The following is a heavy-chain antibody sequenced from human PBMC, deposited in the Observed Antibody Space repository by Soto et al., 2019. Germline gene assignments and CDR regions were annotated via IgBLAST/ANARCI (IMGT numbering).Heavy chain of an antibody. Sequence: QVQLVESGGGVVQPGKSLRLSCAASRFTFSSYAMDWVRQAPGKGLEWVAVISHDGSEKYYGDSVKGRFTISRDNPKNTVYLQMYSLRPEDTAVYYCARAAAYFYHYYYAMDVWGQGTAVTVYS. J-gene: IGHJ6*02. D-gene: IGHD6-13*01. CDR1: RFTFSSYA. CDR3: ARAAAYFYHYYYAMDV. CDR2: ISHDGSEK. V-gene: IGHV3-30-3*01.